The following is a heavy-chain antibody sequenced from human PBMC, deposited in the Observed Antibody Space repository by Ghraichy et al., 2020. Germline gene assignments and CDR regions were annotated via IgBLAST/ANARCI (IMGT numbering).Heavy chain of an antibody. V-gene: IGHV3-7*01. D-gene: IGHD1-26*01. CDR2: INQDGSEK. CDR1: GFTFSSYW. CDR3: ARGLPGSLDY. J-gene: IGHJ4*02. Sequence: LSLTCAASGFTFSSYWMSWVRQAPGKGLEWVANINQDGSEKYYVDSVKGRFTISRDNAKNSLYLQMNSLRAEDTAVYYCARGLPGSLDYWGQGTLVTVSS.